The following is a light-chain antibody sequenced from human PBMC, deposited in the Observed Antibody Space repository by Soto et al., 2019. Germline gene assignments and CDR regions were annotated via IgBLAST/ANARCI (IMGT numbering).Light chain of an antibody. CDR3: QQLNSYPPWT. CDR2: AAS. Sequence: DIQLTQSPSFLSASVGDTVTITCRASQGISSYLAWYQQKPGKAPKLLIYAASTWQIGVPSRFSGSRSGTEFTLTISSLQPEDFATYYCQQLNSYPPWTFGQGTKVEIK. J-gene: IGKJ1*01. CDR1: QGISSY. V-gene: IGKV1-9*01.